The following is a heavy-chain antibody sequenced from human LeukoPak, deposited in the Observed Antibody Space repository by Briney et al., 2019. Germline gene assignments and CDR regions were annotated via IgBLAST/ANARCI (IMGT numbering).Heavy chain of an antibody. Sequence: SETLSLTCAVYGGSFSGYYWSWIRQPPGKGLEWIGEINHSGSTNYNPSLKSRVTISVDTSKNQSSLKLSSVTAADTAVYYCASEGKDNAFDIWGQGTMVTVSS. CDR3: ASEGKDNAFDI. J-gene: IGHJ3*02. CDR1: GGSFSGYY. V-gene: IGHV4-34*01. CDR2: INHSGST.